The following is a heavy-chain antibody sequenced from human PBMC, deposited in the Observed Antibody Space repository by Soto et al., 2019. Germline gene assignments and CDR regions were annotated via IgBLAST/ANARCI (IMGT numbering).Heavy chain of an antibody. CDR2: ISYDGSNK. V-gene: IGHV3-30-3*01. D-gene: IGHD6-13*01. Sequence: PGGSLSLSCAASGFPFSSYSMHWVRQAPGKGLEWVAVISYDGSNKYYADSVKGRFTISRDNSKNTLYLQMNSLRAEDTAVYYCARGPFYGSSWGQGTLVTVSS. J-gene: IGHJ4*02. CDR3: ARGPFYGSS. CDR1: GFPFSSYS.